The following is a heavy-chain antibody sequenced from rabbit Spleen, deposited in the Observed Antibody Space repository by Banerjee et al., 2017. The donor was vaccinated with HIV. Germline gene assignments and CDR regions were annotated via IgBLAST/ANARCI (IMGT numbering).Heavy chain of an antibody. CDR3: AKTYGNGYGYEYFDL. Sequence: QEQLVESGGGLVQPGGSLTLSCKAFGFTISGYWMNWVRQAPGKGLEWIACIDTGDGDTYYASWAKGRFTISKTSSTTVTLQMTSLTAADTATYFCAKTYGNGYGYEYFDLWGQGTLVTVS. D-gene: IGHD6-1*01. CDR2: IDTGDGDT. CDR1: GFTISGYW. V-gene: IGHV1S45*01. J-gene: IGHJ4*01.